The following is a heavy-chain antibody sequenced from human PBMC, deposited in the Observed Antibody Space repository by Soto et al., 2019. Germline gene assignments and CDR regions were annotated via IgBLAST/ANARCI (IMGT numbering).Heavy chain of an antibody. CDR3: ARCPRQDPEKYYYDSSGYNFDY. CDR2: INHSGST. J-gene: IGHJ4*02. D-gene: IGHD3-22*01. CDR1: GGSFSGYY. V-gene: IGHV4-34*01. Sequence: PSETLSLTCAVYGGSFSGYYWSWIRQPPGKGLEWIGEINHSGSTNYNPSLKSRVTISVDTSKNQFSLKLSSVTAADTAVYYCARCPRQDPEKYYYDSSGYNFDYWGQGTLVTVSS.